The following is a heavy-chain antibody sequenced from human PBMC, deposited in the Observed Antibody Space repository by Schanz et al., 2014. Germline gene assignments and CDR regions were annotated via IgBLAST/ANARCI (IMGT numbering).Heavy chain of an antibody. CDR2: IIPSLGLA. CDR3: ARGYGDSPTDF. Sequence: VQLEQSGAEVKKPGSSVKVSCKASGGTFSSFGINWVRQAPGQGLEWMGRIIPSLGLANYAQKFQGRVTITADTSTTTAYMELSGLRSEDTAVYYCARGYGDSPTDFWGQGTLVTVSS. CDR1: GGTFSSFG. J-gene: IGHJ4*02. V-gene: IGHV1-69*04. D-gene: IGHD4-17*01.